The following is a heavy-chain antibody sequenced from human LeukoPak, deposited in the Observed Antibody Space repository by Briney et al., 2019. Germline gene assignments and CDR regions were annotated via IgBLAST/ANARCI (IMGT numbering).Heavy chain of an antibody. CDR1: GGSSSHYY. D-gene: IGHD3-10*01. CDR2: IHSSGRT. V-gene: IGHV4-59*01. CDR3: ARDFSGSPGGY. Sequence: SETLSLTCTVSGGSSSHYYWSWIRQPPGKGLGWIGYIHSSGRTIYSPSLKSRVAISADTSKNMFSLNLSSVTAADTAVYYCARDFSGSPGGYWGQGTLVTVSS. J-gene: IGHJ4*02.